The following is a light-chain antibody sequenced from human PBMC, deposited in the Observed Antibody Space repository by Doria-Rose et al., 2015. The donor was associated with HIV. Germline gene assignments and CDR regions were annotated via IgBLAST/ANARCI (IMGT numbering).Light chain of an antibody. CDR3: QQRSNWIT. J-gene: IGKJ5*01. Sequence: TQSPATLSLSPGETATLSCRASQSVSSYLAWYQQKPGQAPRLLIYDASNRATGIPARFSGHGSWTDFTLTISSLEPEDFAVYYCQQRSNWITFGQGTRLDIK. CDR1: QSVSSY. CDR2: DAS. V-gene: IGKV3-11*01.